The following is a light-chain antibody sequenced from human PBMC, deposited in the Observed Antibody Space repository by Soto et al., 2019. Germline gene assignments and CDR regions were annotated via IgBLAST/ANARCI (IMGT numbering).Light chain of an antibody. CDR2: AAS. Sequence: DIQLTQSPSFLSASVGDRVTITCRASQGISSFLAWYQQKPRKAPNFLIYAASTLQSGVPSRCSGSGSGTEFTLTISSLQPEDFATYYCQQVKSYPLNFGGGTKVEIK. J-gene: IGKJ4*01. V-gene: IGKV1-9*01. CDR1: QGISSF. CDR3: QQVKSYPLN.